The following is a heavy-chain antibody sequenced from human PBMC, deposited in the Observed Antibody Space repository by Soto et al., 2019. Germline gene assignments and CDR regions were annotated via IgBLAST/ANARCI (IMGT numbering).Heavy chain of an antibody. CDR3: ARGAIFGVVMDV. Sequence: SETLSLTCTVSGGSISSYYWSWIRQPPGKGLEWIGYIYYSGSTNYNPSLKSRVTISVDTSKNQFSLKLSSVTAADTAVYYCARGAIFGVVMDVWGQGTTVTVSS. V-gene: IGHV4-59*01. D-gene: IGHD3-3*01. CDR2: IYYSGST. CDR1: GGSISSYY. J-gene: IGHJ6*02.